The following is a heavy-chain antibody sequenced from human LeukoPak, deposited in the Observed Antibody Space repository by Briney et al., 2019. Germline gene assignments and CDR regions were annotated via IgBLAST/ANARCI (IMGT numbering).Heavy chain of an antibody. CDR3: AREDDSQGSGSDY. CDR2: ISAYNGNT. Sequence: ASVKVACKSSGYTFTSYGMSRVRQSPGQGLVSMGWISAYNGNTNYAQKLQGRDTMTTDTSTCTAYMELRSLRSDDTAVYYCAREDDSQGSGSDYSGQGTLVTVSS. CDR1: GYTFTSYG. D-gene: IGHD3-10*01. J-gene: IGHJ4*02. V-gene: IGHV1-18*01.